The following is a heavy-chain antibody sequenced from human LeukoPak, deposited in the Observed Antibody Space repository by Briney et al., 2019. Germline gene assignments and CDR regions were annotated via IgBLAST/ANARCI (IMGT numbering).Heavy chain of an antibody. Sequence: PSETLSLTCAVYGGSFSGYYWSWIRQPPGKGLEWIGYIYYSGNTNYNPSLKSRVSISVDTSKNQFSLRLTSVTAADTAVYYCHSGGTSYHMDVWGKGTTVTVSS. V-gene: IGHV4-59*01. CDR2: IYYSGNT. CDR3: HSGGTSYHMDV. J-gene: IGHJ6*03. D-gene: IGHD2-15*01. CDR1: GGSFSGYY.